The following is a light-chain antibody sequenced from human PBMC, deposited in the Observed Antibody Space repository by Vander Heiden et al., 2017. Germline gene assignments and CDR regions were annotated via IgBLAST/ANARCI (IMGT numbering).Light chain of an antibody. V-gene: IGKV4-1*01. Sequence: DIVMTQSSDSLAVSLGERATINCKSSQSVLYSSNNKNYLAWYQQKPGRPPKRLIYWASTRESGVPDRFSGSGSGTDFTLTISSLQAEDVAVYYCQQYYSTPQTFGQGTKVEIK. CDR1: QSVLYSSNNKNY. J-gene: IGKJ1*01. CDR2: WAS. CDR3: QQYYSTPQT.